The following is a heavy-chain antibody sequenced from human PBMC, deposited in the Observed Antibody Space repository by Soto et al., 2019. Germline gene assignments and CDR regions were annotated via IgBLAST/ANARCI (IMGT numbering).Heavy chain of an antibody. V-gene: IGHV4-59*13. CDR1: GGSIRNVY. CDR2: IFHSGNA. D-gene: IGHD2-15*01. CDR3: ARAHAPTLPFDY. Sequence: SETLSLTCTVSGGSIRNVYWSWIRQSPGKRLEWIGFIFHSGNAKYNPSLKSRVTISVDTSKNQFSLSLDSVTAADTAVYLCARAHAPTLPFDYWGQGTLVTLSS. J-gene: IGHJ4*01.